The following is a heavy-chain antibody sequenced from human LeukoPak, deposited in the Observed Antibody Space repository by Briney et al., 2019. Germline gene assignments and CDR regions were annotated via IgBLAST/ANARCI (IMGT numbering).Heavy chain of an antibody. V-gene: IGHV3-21*01. CDR1: GFTFSSYS. J-gene: IGHJ4*02. D-gene: IGHD3-9*01. Sequence: GGSLRLSCAASGFTFSSYSMNWVRQAPGKGLEWVSSISSSSNYIYYADSVKGRFTISRDNAKNSLYLQMNSLRAEDTAVYYCAKAHLTGTALDYWGQGTLVTVSS. CDR2: ISSSSNYI. CDR3: AKAHLTGTALDY.